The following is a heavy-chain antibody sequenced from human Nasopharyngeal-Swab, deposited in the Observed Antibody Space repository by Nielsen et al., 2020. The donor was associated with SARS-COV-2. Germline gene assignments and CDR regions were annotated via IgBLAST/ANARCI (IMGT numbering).Heavy chain of an antibody. V-gene: IGHV3-11*06. J-gene: IGHJ4*02. CDR2: ISSSSTYT. Sequence: GESLKISCAASGFTFSDYYMSWIRQAPGKGLEWVSYISSSSTYTNYADSVKGRFTISRDNAKNSLYLQMNSLRAEDTAVYYCARIGILGDSSSFNPVDYWGQGTLVTVSS. D-gene: IGHD6-6*01. CDR3: ARIGILGDSSSFNPVDY. CDR1: GFTFSDYY.